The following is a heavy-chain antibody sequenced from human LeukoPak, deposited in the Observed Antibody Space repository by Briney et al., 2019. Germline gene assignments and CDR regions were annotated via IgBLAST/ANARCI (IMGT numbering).Heavy chain of an antibody. CDR2: IKQDGSEK. V-gene: IGHV3-7*01. J-gene: IGHJ4*02. CDR3: ARIGYSSSSFDY. Sequence: PGGSLRLSCAASGFTFSSYSMSWVRQAPGKGLEWVANIKQDGSEKYYVDSVKGRFTISRDNAKNSLYLQMNSLRAEDTAVYHCARIGYSSSSFDYWGQGTLVTVSS. D-gene: IGHD6-13*01. CDR1: GFTFSSYS.